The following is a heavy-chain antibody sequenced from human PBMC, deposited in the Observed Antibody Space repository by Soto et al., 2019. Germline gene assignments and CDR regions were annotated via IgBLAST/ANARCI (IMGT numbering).Heavy chain of an antibody. J-gene: IGHJ5*02. D-gene: IGHD3-3*01. CDR2: IYDGGRT. CDR3: ARAVDDNGYYLAS. V-gene: IGHV3-53*01. Sequence: EVQLVESGGGLMQPGGSLRLSCAASGFSVSNFFMTWVRQAPGKGLEWVSVIYDGGRTFYADSVKGRFTISRDNSKNTVHRQMNTLRAEDTAVYYCARAVDDNGYYLASWGQGTVVTVSS. CDR1: GFSVSNFF.